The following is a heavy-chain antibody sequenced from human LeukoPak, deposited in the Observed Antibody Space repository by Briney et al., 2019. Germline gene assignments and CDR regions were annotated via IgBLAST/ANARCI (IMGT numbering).Heavy chain of an antibody. Sequence: ASGKVSCKASGYTFTSYYMHWVRQAPGQGLEWMGMINPSDGSTSYAQKFQGRVTMTRDTSTSTVYMELSSLRSEDTAVYYCARENVPNITGTTGGVEVAYYYRMDVWGQGTTVTVSS. CDR3: ARENVPNITGTTGGVEVAYYYRMDV. CDR2: INPSDGST. D-gene: IGHD1-20*01. V-gene: IGHV1-46*01. J-gene: IGHJ6*02. CDR1: GYTFTSYY.